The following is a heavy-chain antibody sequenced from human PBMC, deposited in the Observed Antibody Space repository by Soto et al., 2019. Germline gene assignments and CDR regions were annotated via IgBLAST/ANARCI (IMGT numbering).Heavy chain of an antibody. CDR1: GLTFSSYA. CDR3: AKSVHAYCGGDCDDQRFYYYYGMDV. D-gene: IGHD2-21*02. V-gene: IGHV3-64D*06. J-gene: IGHJ6*02. CDR2: VSSNGGST. Sequence: GSLRLSCSASGLTFSSYAMHWVRQAPGKGLEYVSAVSSNGGSTYYADSVKGRFTISRDNSKNTLYLQMSSLRAEDTAVYYCAKSVHAYCGGDCDDQRFYYYYGMDVWGQGTTVTVAS.